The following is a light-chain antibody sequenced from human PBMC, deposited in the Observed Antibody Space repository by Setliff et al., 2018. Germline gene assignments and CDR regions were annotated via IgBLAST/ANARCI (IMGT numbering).Light chain of an antibody. J-gene: IGLJ2*01. V-gene: IGLV3-21*04. CDR3: QVWDSSSNLFVV. Sequence: SYELTQSPSVSVAPGKTARITCGGDNIGSKSAHWYQQKPGQAPVLVIYYDSDRPSGIPERFSGSNSGNTATLTISGVEAGDEADYYCQVWDSSSNLFVVFGGGTKVTVL. CDR1: NIGSKS. CDR2: YDS.